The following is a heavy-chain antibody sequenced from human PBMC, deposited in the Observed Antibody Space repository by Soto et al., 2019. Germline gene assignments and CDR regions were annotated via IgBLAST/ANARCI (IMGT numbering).Heavy chain of an antibody. Sequence: QVQLQQWGAGLLKPSETLSLSCAVYGGYFNDNYYTWFRQPPGKGLEWIGEISRSGTTKYIPSLKSRASVSFDGSKTQVPLTVTSVTAADTAVYDCSTTRWFGTQVELWGQGAVVTVSS. CDR1: GGYFNDNY. V-gene: IGHV4-34*01. CDR2: ISRSGTT. D-gene: IGHD3-10*01. J-gene: IGHJ5*02. CDR3: STTRWFGTQVEL.